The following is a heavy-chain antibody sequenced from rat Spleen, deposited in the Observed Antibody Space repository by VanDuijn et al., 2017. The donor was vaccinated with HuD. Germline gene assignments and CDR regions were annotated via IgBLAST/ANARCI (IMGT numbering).Heavy chain of an antibody. Sequence: EVRLVESGGGLVQPGRSLKLSCAASGFTFSDFDMAWVGQAPTKGLEWVASISTGGDDTYYRDSVKVRFTISRDDEDSTLYLQMDSLRSEDTATYFCARLGGLRNWFAYWGQGTLVTVSS. V-gene: IGHV5S23*01. CDR1: GFTFSDFD. CDR3: ARLGGLRNWFAY. D-gene: IGHD4-3*01. J-gene: IGHJ3*01. CDR2: ISTGGDDT.